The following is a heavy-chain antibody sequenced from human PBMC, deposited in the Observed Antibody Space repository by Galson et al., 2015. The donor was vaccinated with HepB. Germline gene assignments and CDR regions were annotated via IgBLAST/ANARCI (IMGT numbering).Heavy chain of an antibody. D-gene: IGHD2-21*02. V-gene: IGHV3-23*01. CDR3: AKDPIPDFTPAATFDY. CDR1: GFTFSSYA. Sequence: SLRLSCAASGFTFSSYAMSWVRQAPGKGLEWVSAISGSGGSTYYADSVKGRFTISRDNSKNTLYLQMNSLRAEDTAVYYCAKDPIPDFTPAATFDYWGQGTLVTVSS. J-gene: IGHJ4*02. CDR2: ISGSGGST.